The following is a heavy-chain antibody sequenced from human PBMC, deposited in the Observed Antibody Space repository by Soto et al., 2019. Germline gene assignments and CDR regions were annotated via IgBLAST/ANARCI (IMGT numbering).Heavy chain of an antibody. CDR2: ISGSGGST. D-gene: IGHD5-12*01. CDR3: AKYRDGYNLYDFDY. V-gene: IGHV3-23*01. J-gene: IGHJ4*02. CDR1: GFTFSSYA. Sequence: TGGSLRLSCAASGFTFSSYAMSWVRQAPGKGLEWVSAISGSGGSTYYADSVKGRFTISRDNSKNTLYLQMNSLRAEDTAVYYCAKYRDGYNLYDFDYWVQGTLVTVSS.